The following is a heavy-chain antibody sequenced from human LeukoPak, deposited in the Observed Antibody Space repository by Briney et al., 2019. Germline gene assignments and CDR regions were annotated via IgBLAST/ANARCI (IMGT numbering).Heavy chain of an antibody. D-gene: IGHD7-27*01. Sequence: GGSLRLSCAASGFTFDDYGMSWVRQAPGKGLKWVAHIKQDGSEKNYVDSVKGRFTISRDNAKNSLLLQMDGLRAEDAAVYYCARDKMTGDSYFDYWGQGTLVTVSS. CDR3: ARDKMTGDSYFDY. CDR2: IKQDGSEK. CDR1: GFTFDDYG. V-gene: IGHV3-7*01. J-gene: IGHJ4*02.